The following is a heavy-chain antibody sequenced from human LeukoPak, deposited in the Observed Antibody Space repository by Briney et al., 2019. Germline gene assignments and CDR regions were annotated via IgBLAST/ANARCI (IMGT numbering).Heavy chain of an antibody. J-gene: IGHJ6*02. CDR1: GFTFSTYS. CDR2: ISYDGTNI. V-gene: IGHV3-30-3*01. D-gene: IGHD3-10*01. Sequence: GRSLRLSCVASGFTFSTYSMHWVRQAPGKGLEWVAVISYDGTNIYYADSVKGRFTISRDNSKNTLYLQMNSLGAEDTAVYYCARDHITLVRGVIYYYYGVDVWGQGTTATVSS. CDR3: ARDHITLVRGVIYYYYGVDV.